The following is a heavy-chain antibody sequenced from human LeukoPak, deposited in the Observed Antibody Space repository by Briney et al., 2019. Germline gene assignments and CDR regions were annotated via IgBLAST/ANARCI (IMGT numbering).Heavy chain of an antibody. CDR2: IYYSGST. CDR1: GGSISSYY. D-gene: IGHD3-10*01. V-gene: IGHV4-59*01. CDR3: ARAILWFGELPYFDY. Sequence: SETLSLTCTVSGGSISSYYWSWIRQPPGKGLEWIGYIYYSGSTNYNPSLKSRVTITVDTSKNQFSLKLSSVTAADTAVYYCARAILWFGELPYFDYWGQGTLVTVSS. J-gene: IGHJ4*02.